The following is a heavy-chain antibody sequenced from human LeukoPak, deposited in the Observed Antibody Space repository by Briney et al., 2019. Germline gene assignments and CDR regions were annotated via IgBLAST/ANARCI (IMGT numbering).Heavy chain of an antibody. CDR3: ARPAAAGSSFSAFDI. D-gene: IGHD6-13*01. Sequence: GESLKISCKGSGYSFTSYWIAWVRQMPGKGLEWMGIIYPGDSDTRYSPSFQGQVTISADKSMTTAFLRWSSLKASDTAMYYCARPAAAGSSFSAFDIWGQGTMVTVSS. J-gene: IGHJ3*02. V-gene: IGHV5-51*01. CDR2: IYPGDSDT. CDR1: GYSFTSYW.